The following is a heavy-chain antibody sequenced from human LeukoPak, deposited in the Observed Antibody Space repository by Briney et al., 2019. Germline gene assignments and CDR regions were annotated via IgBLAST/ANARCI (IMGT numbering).Heavy chain of an antibody. D-gene: IGHD2-2*02. V-gene: IGHV1-2*02. CDR1: GYTFTGYY. J-gene: IGHJ6*03. CDR2: INPNSGGT. CDR3: ARGHCSSTSCYNGRNYYYYYYMDV. Sequence: ASVKVSCKASGYTFTGYYMHWVRQAPGQGLEWMGWINPNSGGTNYAQKFQGRVTMTRDTSISTAYMELSRLRSDDTAVYYCARGHCSSTSCYNGRNYYYYYYMDVWGKGTTVTISS.